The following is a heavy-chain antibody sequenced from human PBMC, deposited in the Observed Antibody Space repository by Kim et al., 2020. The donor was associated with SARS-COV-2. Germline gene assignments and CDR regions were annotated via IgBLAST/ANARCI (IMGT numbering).Heavy chain of an antibody. CDR1: GGSFSGYY. D-gene: IGHD3-22*01. V-gene: IGHV4-34*01. CDR3: ARRYYYDSKLDY. CDR2: INHSGST. J-gene: IGHJ4*02. Sequence: SETLSLTCAVYGGSFSGYYWSWIRQPPGKGLEWIGEINHSGSTNYNPSLKSRVTISVDTSKNQFSLKLSSVTAADTAVYYCARRYYYDSKLDYWGQGTL.